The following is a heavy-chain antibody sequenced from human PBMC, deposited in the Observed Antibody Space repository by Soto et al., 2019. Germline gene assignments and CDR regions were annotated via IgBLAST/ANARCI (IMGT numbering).Heavy chain of an antibody. CDR1: GGSVSSGNYY. V-gene: IGHV4-61*01. D-gene: IGHD5-12*01. CDR3: ARGGGYDSFDY. CDR2: IFYTGST. J-gene: IGHJ4*02. Sequence: SETLSLTCTVSGGSVSSGNYYWSWIRQPPGKGLEWIAYIFYTGSTYFHPSFKSRLTMSIDRTRNQFSLKLSSVTAADMAVYYCARGGGYDSFDYWGQGVLVTVSS.